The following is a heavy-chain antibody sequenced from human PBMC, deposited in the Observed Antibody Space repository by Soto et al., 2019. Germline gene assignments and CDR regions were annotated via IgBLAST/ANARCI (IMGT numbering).Heavy chain of an antibody. D-gene: IGHD1-20*01. V-gene: IGHV3-33*01. CDR3: ARDKITGTPYGMDV. CDR1: GFTFSSYG. J-gene: IGHJ6*02. CDR2: IWYDGSNK. Sequence: GGSLRLSCAASGFTFSSYGMHWVRQAPGKGLEWVAVIWYDGSNKYYADSVKGRFTISRDNSKNTLYLQMNSLRAEDTAVYYCARDKITGTPYGMDVWGQGTTVTVS.